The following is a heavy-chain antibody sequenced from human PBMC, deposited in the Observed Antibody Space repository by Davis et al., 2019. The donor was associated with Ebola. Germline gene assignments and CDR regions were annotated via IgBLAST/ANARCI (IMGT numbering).Heavy chain of an antibody. Sequence: PSETLSLTCTVSGGSISSYYWSWIRQPPGKGLEWIGYIYYSGSTNYNPSLKSRVTISVDTSKNQFSLKLSSVTAADTAVYYCARAELGTITRLYYYYGMDVWGQGTTVTVSS. CDR3: ARAELGTITRLYYYYGMDV. D-gene: IGHD7-27*01. V-gene: IGHV4-59*01. CDR1: GGSISSYY. CDR2: IYYSGST. J-gene: IGHJ6*02.